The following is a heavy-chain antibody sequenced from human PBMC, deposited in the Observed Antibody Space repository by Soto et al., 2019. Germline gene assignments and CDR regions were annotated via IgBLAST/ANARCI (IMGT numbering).Heavy chain of an antibody. J-gene: IGHJ6*02. CDR3: ARRITMVRGPYYYYCMDV. CDR1: GFTFSSHG. Sequence: GGSLRLSCDASGFTFSSHGMAWVRQAPGKGLEWVAFISSTSSTKHYADSVKGRFTISRDNTKNSLYLQMSSLRDEDTAVYYCARRITMVRGPYYYYCMDVWGQGPTVTVSS. CDR2: ISSTSSTK. V-gene: IGHV3-48*02. D-gene: IGHD3-10*01.